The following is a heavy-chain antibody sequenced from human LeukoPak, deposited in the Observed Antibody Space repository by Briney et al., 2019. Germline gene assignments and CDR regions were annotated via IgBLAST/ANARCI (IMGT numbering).Heavy chain of an antibody. J-gene: IGHJ4*02. CDR1: GGSISSYY. CDR2: IYYSGST. V-gene: IGHV4-59*01. Sequence: SETLSLTRTVSGGSISSYYWSWIRQPPGKGLEWIGYIYYSGSTNYNPSLKSRVTISVDTSKNQFSLKLSSVTAADTAVYYCAREGGGYCSGGGCYVFDYWGQGTLVTVSS. D-gene: IGHD2-15*01. CDR3: AREGGGYCSGGGCYVFDY.